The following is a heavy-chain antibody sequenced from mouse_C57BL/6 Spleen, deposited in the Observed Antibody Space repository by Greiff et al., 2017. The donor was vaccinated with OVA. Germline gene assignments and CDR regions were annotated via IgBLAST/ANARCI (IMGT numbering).Heavy chain of an antibody. CDR2: IRSKSNNYAT. CDR1: GFSFNTYA. Sequence: DVKLVESGGGLVQPKGSLKLSCAASGFSFNTYAMNWVRQAPGKGLEWVARIRSKSNNYATYYDDSVKDRFTTSRDDSESMLYLQLNHLKSEDTAIYFCESDYYGSFDYWGQGTTLTGSS. D-gene: IGHD1-1*01. J-gene: IGHJ2*01. V-gene: IGHV10-1*01. CDR3: ESDYYGSFDY.